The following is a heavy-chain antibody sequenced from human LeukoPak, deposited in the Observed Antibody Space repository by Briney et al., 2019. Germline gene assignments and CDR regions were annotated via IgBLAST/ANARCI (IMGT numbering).Heavy chain of an antibody. J-gene: IGHJ6*03. CDR2: IIPIFGTA. CDR3: ARGPPGGYGHSYYMDV. Sequence: SVKVSCKASGGTFSSYAISWVRQAPGQGLKWMGRIIPIFGTANYAQKFQGRVTITTDESTSTAYMELSSLRSEDTAVYYCARGPPGGYGHSYYMDVWGKGTTVTVSS. V-gene: IGHV1-69*05. D-gene: IGHD3-22*01. CDR1: GGTFSSYA.